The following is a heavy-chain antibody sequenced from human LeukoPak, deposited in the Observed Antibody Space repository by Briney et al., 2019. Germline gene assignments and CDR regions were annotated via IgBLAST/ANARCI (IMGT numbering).Heavy chain of an antibody. J-gene: IGHJ1*01. CDR1: GFTVSSNY. CDR3: ARDGPESSGWYGVEYFQH. D-gene: IGHD6-19*01. Sequence: GGSLRLSCAASGFTVSSNYMSWVRQAPGKGLEWVSFIYSGGSTYYADSVKGRFTISRDNSKNTLYLQMNSLRAEDTAVYYCARDGPESSGWYGVEYFQHWGQGTLVTVSS. V-gene: IGHV3-66*01. CDR2: IYSGGST.